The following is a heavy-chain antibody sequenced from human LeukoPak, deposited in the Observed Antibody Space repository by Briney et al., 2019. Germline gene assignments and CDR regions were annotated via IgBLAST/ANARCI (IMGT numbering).Heavy chain of an antibody. J-gene: IGHJ1*01. CDR3: ARGGRREFQH. CDR1: GYTFTSYG. V-gene: IGHV1-69*13. D-gene: IGHD2-15*01. CDR2: IIPIFGTA. Sequence: SVKVSCKASGYTFTSYGISWVRQAPGQGLEWMGGIIPIFGTANYAQKFQGRVTITADESTSTAYMELCSLRSEDTAVYYCARGGRREFQHWGQGTLVTVSS.